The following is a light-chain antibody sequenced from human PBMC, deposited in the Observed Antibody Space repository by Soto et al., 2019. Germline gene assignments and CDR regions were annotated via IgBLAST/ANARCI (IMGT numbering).Light chain of an antibody. CDR3: QQYNTWPPT. Sequence: EIVMTQSPATLSASPGERATLSCRASQSVRSNLAWHQQKPGQAPRLLIYGASTRATGIPARFSGSGSGTEFTLSIGSLQSEDFAIYYCQQYNTWPPTFGQGTKVEIK. V-gene: IGKV3-15*01. CDR1: QSVRSN. J-gene: IGKJ1*01. CDR2: GAS.